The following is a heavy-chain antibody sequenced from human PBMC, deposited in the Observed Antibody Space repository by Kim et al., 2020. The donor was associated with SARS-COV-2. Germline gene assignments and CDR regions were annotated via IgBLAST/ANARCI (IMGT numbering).Heavy chain of an antibody. D-gene: IGHD3-3*02. V-gene: IGHV1-2*02. CDR2: IAPNSGGA. J-gene: IGHJ4*02. Sequence: ASVKVSCKPSGDGFSTNYLHWVRQAPGQGLEWMAMIAPNSGGATIGQRFQGRVTVSRDTSTSTVYMDMRSLNFEDTAVYFCARDGSEGIDHWGEGALVTVSS. CDR1: GDGFSTNY. CDR3: ARDGSEGIDH.